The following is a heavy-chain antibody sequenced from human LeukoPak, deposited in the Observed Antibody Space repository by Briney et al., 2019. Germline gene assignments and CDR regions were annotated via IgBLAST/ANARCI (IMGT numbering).Heavy chain of an antibody. CDR3: ARRGYGDITRGAFDI. D-gene: IGHD4-17*01. J-gene: IGHJ3*02. CDR2: IYYSGST. V-gene: IGHV4-59*08. Sequence: SETLSLTCTVSGGSISSYYWSWIRQPPGKGLEWIGYIYYSGSTNYNPSLKSRVTISVDTSKNQFSLKLSSVTAADTAVYYCARRGYGDITRGAFDIWGQGTMVTVSS. CDR1: GGSISSYY.